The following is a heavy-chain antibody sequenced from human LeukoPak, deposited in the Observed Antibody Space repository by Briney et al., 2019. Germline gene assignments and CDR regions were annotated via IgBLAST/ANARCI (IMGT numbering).Heavy chain of an antibody. D-gene: IGHD2-21*02. Sequence: GGSLTLSCPASGFTFSSYSMNWVRQAPGKGLEWVSSISSSSSYIYYADSVKGGFTISRDNAKSSLYLQMKSLRGEDTAVYYCARDVVVVTAPRYNWFDVWGQGTLVTVSS. CDR2: ISSSSSYI. V-gene: IGHV3-21*01. J-gene: IGHJ5*02. CDR1: GFTFSSYS. CDR3: ARDVVVVTAPRYNWFDV.